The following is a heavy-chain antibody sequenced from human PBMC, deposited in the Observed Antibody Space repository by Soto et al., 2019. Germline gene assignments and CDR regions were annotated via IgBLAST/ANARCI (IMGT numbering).Heavy chain of an antibody. Sequence: GESLKISCKGSGYSFTTYWISWVRQMPGKGLEWMGRIDPSDSYTIYSPSFQGHVSISADKSISTAYLQWSSLKASDTAMYYCARHEVHSSTWPHGIWGQETLVTVSS. CDR1: GYSFTTYW. D-gene: IGHD6-13*01. V-gene: IGHV5-10-1*01. CDR2: IDPSDSYT. J-gene: IGHJ4*02. CDR3: ARHEVHSSTWPHGI.